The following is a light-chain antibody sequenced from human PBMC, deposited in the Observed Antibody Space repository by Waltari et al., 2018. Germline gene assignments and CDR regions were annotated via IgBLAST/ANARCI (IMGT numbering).Light chain of an antibody. Sequence: DIQMTQSPSSLSASVGDIVTITCRPSQTISNYLNWYQQKPGKAPKLLIYTTSTLQSGVPSRFSGSGSGTDFTLTISSLQPEDFATYYCQQSYSSPRTFGQGTKVEIK. V-gene: IGKV1-39*01. CDR2: TTS. CDR1: QTISNY. CDR3: QQSYSSPRT. J-gene: IGKJ1*01.